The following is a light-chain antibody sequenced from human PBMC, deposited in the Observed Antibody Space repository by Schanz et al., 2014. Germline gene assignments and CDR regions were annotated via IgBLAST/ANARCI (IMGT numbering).Light chain of an antibody. V-gene: IGKV1-5*01. J-gene: IGKJ1*01. CDR3: QHYNTYSGT. CDR1: QSISSN. CDR2: DAS. Sequence: IQMTQSPSTLSASVGDRVTITCRASQSISSNLAWYQQKPGKAPKLLIYDASSLERGVPSRIRGSGSGTEFTLTVTSLQPDDFATYYCQHYNTYSGTFGQGTRVEIK.